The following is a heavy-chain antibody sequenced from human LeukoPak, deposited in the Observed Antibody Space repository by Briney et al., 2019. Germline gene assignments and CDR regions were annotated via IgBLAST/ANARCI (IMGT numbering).Heavy chain of an antibody. CDR1: GFTFSSYW. V-gene: IGHV3-30*18. D-gene: IGHD1-26*01. Sequence: GGSLRLSCAASGFTFSSYWMHWVRQAPGKGLEWVAVISYDGSNKYYADSVKGRFTISRDNSKNTLYLQMNSLRAEDTAVYYCAKDQGEKVGAVQWYNWFDPWGQGTLVTVSS. CDR2: ISYDGSNK. J-gene: IGHJ5*02. CDR3: AKDQGEKVGAVQWYNWFDP.